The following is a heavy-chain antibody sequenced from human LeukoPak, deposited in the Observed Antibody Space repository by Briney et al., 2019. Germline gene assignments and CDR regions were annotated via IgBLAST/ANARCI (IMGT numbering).Heavy chain of an antibody. CDR3: ARASDPWLQLT. V-gene: IGHV3-7*05. Sequence: GGSLRLSCAASGFTFSNYWMIWVRQAPGKGLKWVGNIKQDGSEKRYADSVRGRFSISRDNAQTSLYLQMNSLRAEDTAVYYCARASDPWLQLTWGQGTLVTVSS. CDR2: IKQDGSEK. CDR1: GFTFSNYW. J-gene: IGHJ5*02. D-gene: IGHD5-24*01.